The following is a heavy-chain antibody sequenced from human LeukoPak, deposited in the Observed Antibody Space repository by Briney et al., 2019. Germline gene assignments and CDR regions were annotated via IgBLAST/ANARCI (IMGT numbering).Heavy chain of an antibody. D-gene: IGHD3-16*02. CDR1: GFTFSSYA. CDR2: IYSGGST. Sequence: GGSLRLSCAASGFTFSSYAMSWVRQAPEKGLEWVSVIYSGGSTYYADSVKGRFTISRDNSKNTLYLQMNSLRAEDTAVYYCARAQTSYDYVWGSYRFSHFDYWGQGTLVTVSS. V-gene: IGHV3-53*01. J-gene: IGHJ4*02. CDR3: ARAQTSYDYVWGSYRFSHFDY.